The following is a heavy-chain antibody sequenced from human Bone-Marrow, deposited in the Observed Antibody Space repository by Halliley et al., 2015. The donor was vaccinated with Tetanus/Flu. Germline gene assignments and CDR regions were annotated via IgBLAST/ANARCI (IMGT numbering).Heavy chain of an antibody. V-gene: IGHV4-59*03. CDR2: IFYTGGP. J-gene: IGHJ3*01. Sequence: EWIGPIFYTGGPNFNPSLTSRLSMSVDTSKSQFSLRLTSVTAADTGVYFCAGDDHDTLDDAFDLWGQGAMVSVAS. CDR3: AGDDHDTLDDAFDL. D-gene: IGHD1-1*01.